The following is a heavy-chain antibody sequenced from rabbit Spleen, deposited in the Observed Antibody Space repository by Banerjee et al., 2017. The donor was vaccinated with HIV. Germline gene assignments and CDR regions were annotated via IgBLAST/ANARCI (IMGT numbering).Heavy chain of an antibody. CDR3: ARDAGTSFSTYGMDL. D-gene: IGHD8-1*01. J-gene: IGHJ6*01. CDR2: IYAGSSGNT. CDR1: GFSFNSGYD. V-gene: IGHV1S40*01. Sequence: QQLEESGGDLVKPGASLTLTCTASGFSFNSGYDMCWVRQAPGKGLEWIACIYAGSSGNTYSATWAKGRFTISKTSSTTVTLQMTSLTAADTATYFCARDAGTSFSTYGMDLWGQGTLVTVS.